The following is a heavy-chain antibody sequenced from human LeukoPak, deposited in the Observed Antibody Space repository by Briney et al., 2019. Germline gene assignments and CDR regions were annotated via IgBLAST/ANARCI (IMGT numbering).Heavy chain of an antibody. CDR3: AREVIIVGDSDAFDH. J-gene: IGHJ3*01. CDR1: GGSISSANHF. V-gene: IGHV4-30-4*08. D-gene: IGHD1-26*01. Sequence: PSETLSLTCTISGGSISSANHFWSWVRQSPGEGLEWIGYIFYDGRAHYNPSLRSRLSMSIDVSKNQFSLSLGSVTAADTAIYYCAREVIIVGDSDAFDHWGHGTMVTVSS. CDR2: IFYDGRA.